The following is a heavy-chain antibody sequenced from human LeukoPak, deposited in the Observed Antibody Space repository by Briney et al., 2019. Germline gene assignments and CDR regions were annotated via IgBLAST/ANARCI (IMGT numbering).Heavy chain of an antibody. V-gene: IGHV4-31*03. CDR2: IYYSGST. CDR3: AKEANDYSQYYYFHHLDL. D-gene: IGHD4-11*01. CDR1: GGSISSGGYY. Sequence: SETLSLTCTVSGGSISSGGYYWSWIRQHPGKGLEWIGYIYYSGSTYYNPSLKSRVTISVDTSKNQFSLKLSSVTAAYTAVYYWAKEANDYSQYYYFHHLDLWGKGTTVTVSS. J-gene: IGHJ6*03.